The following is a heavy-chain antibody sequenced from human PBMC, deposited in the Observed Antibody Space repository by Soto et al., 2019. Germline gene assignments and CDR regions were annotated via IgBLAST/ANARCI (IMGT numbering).Heavy chain of an antibody. CDR2: ISSSGSTI. D-gene: IGHD2-21*02. J-gene: IGHJ6*02. Sequence: QVQLVESGGGLVKPGGSRRLSCAASGFTFSDYYMSWIRQAPGKGLEWVSYISSSGSTIYYADSVKGRFTISRDNAKNSLYLQMNSLRAEDTAVYYCAREREDGDRYYYGMDVWGQGTTVTVSS. CDR3: AREREDGDRYYYGMDV. V-gene: IGHV3-11*01. CDR1: GFTFSDYY.